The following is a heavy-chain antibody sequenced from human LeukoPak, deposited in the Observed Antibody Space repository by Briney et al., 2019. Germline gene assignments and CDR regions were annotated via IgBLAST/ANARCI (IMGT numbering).Heavy chain of an antibody. CDR3: ARGLDGYFDY. D-gene: IGHD5-24*01. Sequence: SETLSLTCAVSGYSISSGYYWGWIRQPPGKGLEWIGSIYHSGSTYYNPSLKSRVTISVDTYKNQFSLKLSSVTAADTAVYYCARGLDGYFDYWGQGTLVTVSS. V-gene: IGHV4-38-2*01. CDR1: GYSISSGYY. CDR2: IYHSGST. J-gene: IGHJ4*02.